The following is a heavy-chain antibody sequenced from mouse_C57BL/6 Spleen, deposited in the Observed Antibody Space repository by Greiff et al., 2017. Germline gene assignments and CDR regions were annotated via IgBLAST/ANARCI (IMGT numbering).Heavy chain of an antibody. CDR1: GYTFTSYG. CDR3: ARDYYGSSYGFDY. Sequence: QVQLKQSGAELARPGASVKLSCKASGYTFTSYGISWVKQRTGQGLEWIGEIYPRSGNTYYNEKFKGKATLTADKSSSTAYMELRSLTSEDSAVYFCARDYYGSSYGFDYWGQGTPLTVST. D-gene: IGHD1-1*01. CDR2: IYPRSGNT. V-gene: IGHV1-81*01. J-gene: IGHJ2*01.